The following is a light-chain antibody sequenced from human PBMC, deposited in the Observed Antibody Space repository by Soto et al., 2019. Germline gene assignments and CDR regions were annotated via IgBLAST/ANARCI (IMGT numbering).Light chain of an antibody. CDR2: AAP. V-gene: IGKV1-27*01. J-gene: IGKJ1*01. Sequence: DIQMTQSPSSLSASVGDRVTITCRATQDISNYLAWYQQKPGKVPNLLIDAAPTLQSVVPSRFSGRGAGTALTLTTIIRQPADVATYSCRKYNSAPPWTFVPGTKVEI. CDR1: QDISNY. CDR3: RKYNSAPPWT.